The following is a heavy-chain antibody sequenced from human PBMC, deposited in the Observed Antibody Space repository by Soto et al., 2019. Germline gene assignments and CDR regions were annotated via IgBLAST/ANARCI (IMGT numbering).Heavy chain of an antibody. CDR1: GYTFTSYY. CDR3: ARDGGNYPGATLYYFDY. D-gene: IGHD1-26*01. CDR2: INPSGDST. V-gene: IGHV1-46*01. Sequence: QVQLVQSGAEVKKPGASVKVSCKASGYTFTSYYMHWVRQAPGQGLEWMGIINPSGDSTSYAQKFQGRVTMTRDTSTSTVYMELSSLRSEDTAVYYCARDGGNYPGATLYYFDYWGQGTLVTVSS. J-gene: IGHJ4*02.